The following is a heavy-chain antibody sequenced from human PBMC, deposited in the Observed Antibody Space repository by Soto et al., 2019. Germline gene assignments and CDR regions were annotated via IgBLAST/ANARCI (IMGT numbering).Heavy chain of an antibody. D-gene: IGHD2-2*01. CDR1: GFSLSTRDVG. J-gene: IGHJ4*02. CDR2: VYWDDSK. V-gene: IGHV2-5*02. CDR3: AHGRGGVASF. Sequence: QITLNESGPTLVKPTQTLTLTCTFSGFSLSTRDVGVGWIRQPPGEALEWLGVVYWDDSKTYSPSLESRLTITKDTSKNRVVLRMTKMDPVDTATYYCAHGRGGVASFWGQGTLSPSPQ.